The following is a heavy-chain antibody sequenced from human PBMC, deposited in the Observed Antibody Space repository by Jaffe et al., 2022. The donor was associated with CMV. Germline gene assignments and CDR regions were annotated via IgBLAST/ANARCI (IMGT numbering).Heavy chain of an antibody. Sequence: QITLKESGPTLVKPTQTLTLTCTFSGFSLSTSGVGVGWIRQPPGKALEWLALIYWNDDKRYSPSLKSRLTITKDTSKNQVVLTMTNMDPVDTATYYCAHSYGSGRLHYFDYWGQGTLVTVSS. CDR2: IYWNDDK. V-gene: IGHV2-5*01. CDR1: GFSLSTSGVG. CDR3: AHSYGSGRLHYFDY. J-gene: IGHJ4*02. D-gene: IGHD3-10*01.